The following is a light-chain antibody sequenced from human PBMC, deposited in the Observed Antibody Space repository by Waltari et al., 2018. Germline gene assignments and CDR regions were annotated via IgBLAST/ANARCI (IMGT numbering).Light chain of an antibody. J-gene: IGLJ2*01. CDR1: SSDVGGYNY. V-gene: IGLV2-14*03. CDR2: DVS. Sequence: QSALTQPASVSGSPGQSITLSCTGTSSDVGGYNYVSWYQRHPGKAPKLMIYDVSDRPSGVSNRFSGSKSGNTASLTISGLHAEDEADYYCSSYTTSGTYVVFGGGTKLTVL. CDR3: SSYTTSGTYVV.